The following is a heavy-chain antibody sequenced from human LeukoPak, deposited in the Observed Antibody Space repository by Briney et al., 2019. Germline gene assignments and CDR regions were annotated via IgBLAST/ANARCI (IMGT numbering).Heavy chain of an antibody. J-gene: IGHJ6*03. CDR3: ARVGLWGSGSYHIETYYYYMDV. CDR2: ISSSGSTI. CDR1: GFTFSSYE. D-gene: IGHD3-10*01. V-gene: IGHV3-48*03. Sequence: QPGGSLRLSCAASGFTFSSYEMNWVRQAPGKGLEWVSYISSSGSTIYYADSVKGRFTISRDNAKNSLYLQMNSLRAEDTAVYYCARVGLWGSGSYHIETYYYYMDVWGKGTTVTISS.